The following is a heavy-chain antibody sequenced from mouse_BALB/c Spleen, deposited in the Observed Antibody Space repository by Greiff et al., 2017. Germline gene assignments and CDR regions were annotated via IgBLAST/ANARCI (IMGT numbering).Heavy chain of an antibody. CDR2: ISYSGST. CDR3: AILTTAYAMDY. D-gene: IGHD1-2*01. V-gene: IGHV3-2*02. CDR1: GYSITSDYA. Sequence: EVKLMESGPGLVKPSQSLSLTCTVTGYSITSDYAWNWIRQFPGNKLEWMGYISYSGSTSYNPSLKSRISITRDTSKNQFFLQLNSVTTEDTATYYCAILTTAYAMDYWGQGTSVTVSS. J-gene: IGHJ4*01.